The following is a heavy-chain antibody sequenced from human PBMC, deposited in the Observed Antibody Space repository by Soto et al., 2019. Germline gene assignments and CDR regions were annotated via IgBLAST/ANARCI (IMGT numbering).Heavy chain of an antibody. D-gene: IGHD1-26*01. J-gene: IGHJ3*02. Sequence: ASVKVSCKASGYTFTSYAMHWVRQAPGQRLEWMGWINAGNGNTKYSQKFQGRVTITRDTSASTAYMELSSLRSEDTAVYYCARDYSGHDAFDICGQGTMVTVSS. CDR1: GYTFTSYA. CDR3: ARDYSGHDAFDI. CDR2: INAGNGNT. V-gene: IGHV1-3*01.